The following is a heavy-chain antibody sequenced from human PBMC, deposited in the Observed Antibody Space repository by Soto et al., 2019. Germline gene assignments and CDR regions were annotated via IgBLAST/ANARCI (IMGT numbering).Heavy chain of an antibody. Sequence: QVQLVQSGAEVKKPGSSVKGSCKASGGTFSSYAISWVRQAPGQGLEWMGGIIPIFVTANYAQKFQGRVTITAGESTSTADKGLSSLRSEDRAVYYCAREVGKSTTARRQSGDYSYYGMDVWGQGTTVTVSS. CDR3: AREVGKSTTARRQSGDYSYYGMDV. J-gene: IGHJ6*02. CDR2: IIPIFVTA. D-gene: IGHD6-6*01. V-gene: IGHV1-69*01. CDR1: GGTFSSYA.